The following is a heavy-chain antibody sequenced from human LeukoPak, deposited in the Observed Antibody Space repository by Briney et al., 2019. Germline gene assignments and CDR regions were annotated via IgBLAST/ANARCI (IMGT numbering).Heavy chain of an antibody. J-gene: IGHJ4*02. CDR1: GGSISSYY. D-gene: IGHD6-19*01. V-gene: IGHV4-59*01. Sequence: SETLSLTCTVSGGSISSYYWSWIRQPPGKGLEWIGYIYYSGSTNYNPSPKSGVPLLVKTSTNQFSLQLSSVTAADAAVYYCARGGKTWIAVAGNFDYWGQGALVTVSS. CDR2: IYYSGST. CDR3: ARGGKTWIAVAGNFDY.